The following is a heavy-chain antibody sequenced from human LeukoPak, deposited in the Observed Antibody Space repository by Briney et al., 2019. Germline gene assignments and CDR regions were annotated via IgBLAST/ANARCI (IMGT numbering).Heavy chain of an antibody. Sequence: SESLSLTCAVYGGSFSGYYWSWIRQPPGKGLEWIGEINHSGSTNYNPSLKSRVTISVDTSKNQFSLKLSSVTAADTAVYYCASSGWSPNHYYYMDVWGKGTTVTISS. V-gene: IGHV4-34*01. CDR2: INHSGST. CDR3: ASSGWSPNHYYYMDV. D-gene: IGHD6-19*01. J-gene: IGHJ6*03. CDR1: GGSFSGYY.